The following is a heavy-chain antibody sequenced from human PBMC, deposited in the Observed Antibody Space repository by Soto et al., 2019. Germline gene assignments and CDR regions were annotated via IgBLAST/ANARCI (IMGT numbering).Heavy chain of an antibody. CDR1: GCSISIYY. CDR2: IYYSGST. CDR3: ARGIDYYYYYYTDV. Sequence: SETLSLTCTVSGCSISIYYWSWIRQPPGKGLEWIGYIYYSGSTNYNPSLKSRVTISVDTSKNQFSLKLSSVTAADTAVYYCARGIDYYYYYYTDVWGKGTTVTVS. V-gene: IGHV4-59*08. J-gene: IGHJ6*03.